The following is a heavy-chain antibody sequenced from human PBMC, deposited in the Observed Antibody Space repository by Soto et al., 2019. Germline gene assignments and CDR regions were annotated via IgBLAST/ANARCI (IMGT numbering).Heavy chain of an antibody. CDR3: ARATDKLITIYYGMDV. J-gene: IGHJ6*02. CDR2: VYHSGST. V-gene: IGHV4-4*02. CDR1: GGSISSYYW. Sequence: PSETLCLTCAVSGGSISSYYWWSWVRQPPGRGLEWIGEVYHSGSTNYNPSLKSRVTISVDKSKNQFSLELTSVTAADTAVYYCARATDKLITIYYGMDVWGQGTTVTVSS. D-gene: IGHD3-10*01.